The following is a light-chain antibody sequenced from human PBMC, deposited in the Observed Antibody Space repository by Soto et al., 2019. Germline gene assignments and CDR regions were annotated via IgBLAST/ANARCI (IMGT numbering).Light chain of an antibody. Sequence: EIVMTQLPATLSVSPGERATLSCRASQSVVSKLAWYQQKPGQAPRLLIYGASTRATGIPARFSGSGSGTEFTLTISSLQSEDSAFYYCQEYYNWRRSTFGGGTKVDIK. CDR2: GAS. J-gene: IGKJ4*01. V-gene: IGKV3-15*01. CDR3: QEYYNWRRST. CDR1: QSVVSK.